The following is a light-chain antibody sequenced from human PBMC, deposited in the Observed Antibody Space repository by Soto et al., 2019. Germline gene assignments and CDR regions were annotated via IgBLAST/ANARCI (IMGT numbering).Light chain of an antibody. V-gene: IGLV1-47*01. CDR2: NNN. CDR1: SSNIGSNY. J-gene: IGLJ3*02. Sequence: QSVLTQPPSASGTPGQKVTISCSGSSSNIGSNYVYWYQQVPGTAPKLLIYNNNQRPSGVPDRFSGSKSGTSASLAISGPRSEDEADYYCAAWDDSLRGVFGGGTKVTVL. CDR3: AAWDDSLRGV.